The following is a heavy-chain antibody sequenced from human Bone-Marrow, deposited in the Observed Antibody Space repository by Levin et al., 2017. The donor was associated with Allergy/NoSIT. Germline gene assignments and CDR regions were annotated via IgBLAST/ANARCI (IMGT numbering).Heavy chain of an antibody. V-gene: IGHV3-7*01. CDR2: IKQDGSEK. Sequence: ETLSLTCAASGFTFTTYWMSWVRQAPGKGLEWVANIKQDGSEKVYVDSVKGRFTISRDNAKNSLYLQMNSLRAEDTAVYYCAREKTGPRGGFDIWGQGTMVTVSS. D-gene: IGHD1-1*01. CDR3: AREKTGPRGGFDI. CDR1: GFTFTTYW. J-gene: IGHJ3*02.